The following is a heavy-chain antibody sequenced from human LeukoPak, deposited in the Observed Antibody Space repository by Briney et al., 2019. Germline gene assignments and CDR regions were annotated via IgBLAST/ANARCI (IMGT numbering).Heavy chain of an antibody. D-gene: IGHD4-17*01. V-gene: IGHV5-51*01. J-gene: IGHJ4*02. Sequence: HGESLKISCKGSGYSFSTYWIAWVRQMPGKDLEWMGIIYPGDSDTRYSPSFQGQVTISADKSINTAYLQWSSLKASDTATYYCARLSYGDSSLDFWGQGTLVTVSS. CDR2: IYPGDSDT. CDR3: ARLSYGDSSLDF. CDR1: GYSFSTYW.